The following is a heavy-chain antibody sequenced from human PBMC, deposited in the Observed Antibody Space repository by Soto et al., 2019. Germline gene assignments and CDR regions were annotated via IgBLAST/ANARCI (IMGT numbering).Heavy chain of an antibody. V-gene: IGHV4-59*01. D-gene: IGHD2-2*03. J-gene: IGHJ4*02. Sequence: QVQLQESGPGLVKPSETLSLTCTVSGGSISSYYWSWIRQPPGKGLEWLGYIYYSGSTNYNPSLKSRVTISVDTSKNQFSLKLSSVTAADTAVYYCARVVGYCSSTSCYPTFDYWGQGTLVTVSS. CDR2: IYYSGST. CDR1: GGSISSYY. CDR3: ARVVGYCSSTSCYPTFDY.